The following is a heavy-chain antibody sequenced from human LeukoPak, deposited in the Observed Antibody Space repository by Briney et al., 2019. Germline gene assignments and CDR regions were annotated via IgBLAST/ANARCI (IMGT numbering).Heavy chain of an antibody. CDR3: AKGDSSGWYFDY. CDR2: ISGSGGST. CDR1: GFTFSSYA. V-gene: IGHV3-23*01. J-gene: IGHJ4*02. Sequence: GGSLRLSCAASGFTFSSYAMSWVRQAPGKGLEWVSAISGSGGSTYYADSVKGRFTISRDNSKNTLYLQMNSLRAEDTAVYYYAKGDSSGWYFDYWGQGTPVTVSS. D-gene: IGHD6-19*01.